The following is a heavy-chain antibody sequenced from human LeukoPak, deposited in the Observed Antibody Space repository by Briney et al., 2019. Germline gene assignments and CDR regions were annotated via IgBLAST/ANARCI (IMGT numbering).Heavy chain of an antibody. CDR1: GFTFSDYY. Sequence: GGSLRLSCAASGFTFSDYYMSWIRQAPGKGLEWVSYISSSGSTIYYADSVKGRFTISRDNAKNSLYLQMNSLRAEDTAVYYCARETYYYGSGPVGMDVWGQGTTVTVSS. CDR3: ARETYYYGSGPVGMDV. CDR2: ISSSGSTI. D-gene: IGHD3-10*01. J-gene: IGHJ6*02. V-gene: IGHV3-11*01.